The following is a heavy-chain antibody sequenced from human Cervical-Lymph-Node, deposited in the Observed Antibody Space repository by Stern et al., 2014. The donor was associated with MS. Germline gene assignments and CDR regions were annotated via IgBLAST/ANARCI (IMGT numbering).Heavy chain of an antibody. CDR1: GGSITNRDY. Sequence: QLQLQESGPGLVKPSETLSLTCTVSGGSITNRDYWGWIRQSPGKGLEWIGSVYYSGITYYRPSLKSRATISIDTFRNHFFLRVNSVTATDTAVYFCARGVTAVTNYVPNWCFDLWGRGTLVTVSS. J-gene: IGHJ2*01. CDR2: VYYSGIT. CDR3: ARGVTAVTNYVPNWCFDL. D-gene: IGHD4-11*01. V-gene: IGHV4-39*02.